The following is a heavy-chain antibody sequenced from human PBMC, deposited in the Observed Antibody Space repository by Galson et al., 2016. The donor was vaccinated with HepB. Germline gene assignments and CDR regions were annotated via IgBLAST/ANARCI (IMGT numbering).Heavy chain of an antibody. D-gene: IGHD2/OR15-2a*01. CDR1: GFTFSSYV. CDR3: ARDYFTFWGFHP. J-gene: IGHJ5*02. Sequence: SLRLSCAASGFTFSSYVMHWVRQAPGKGLEWVAVIWYDGGNKSYADSVKGRFTISRDNSKNTLHLQMNSLRAEDTAVYYCARDYFTFWGFHPWGQGTLVTVSS. CDR2: IWYDGGNK. V-gene: IGHV3-33*01.